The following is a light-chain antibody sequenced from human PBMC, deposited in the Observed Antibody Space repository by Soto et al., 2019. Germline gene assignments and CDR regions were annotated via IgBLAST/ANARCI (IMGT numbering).Light chain of an antibody. J-gene: IGKJ4*01. V-gene: IGKV3-15*01. CDR1: QSVSSKF. CDR2: DTS. Sequence: EIVLTQYPGTLSLSPGERAALSCRASQSVSSKFLAWYQQKPGQAPRLLIYDTSTWATGVPTRFSGSRSGAEFTLTINSLQSEVFAGYYCQPSNNWPLTFGGGTNVDFK. CDR3: QPSNNWPLT.